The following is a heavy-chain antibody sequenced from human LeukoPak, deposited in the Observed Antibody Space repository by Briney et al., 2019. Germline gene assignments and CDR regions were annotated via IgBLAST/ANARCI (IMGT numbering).Heavy chain of an antibody. V-gene: IGHV4-39*01. CDR1: GGSISSSSYY. Sequence: PSETLSLTCTVSGGSISSSSYYWGWIRQPPGKGLEWIGSIYYSGSTYYNPFLKSRVTISVDTSKNQFSLKLSSVTAADTAVYYCARPRTRGYSYGHPFDYWGQGTLVTVSS. CDR3: ARPRTRGYSYGHPFDY. J-gene: IGHJ4*02. CDR2: IYYSGST. D-gene: IGHD5-18*01.